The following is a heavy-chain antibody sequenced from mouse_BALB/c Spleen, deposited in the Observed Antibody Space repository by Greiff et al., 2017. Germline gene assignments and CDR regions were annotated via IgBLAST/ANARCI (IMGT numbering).Heavy chain of an antibody. Sequence: EVMLVESGGGLVQPGGSLKLSCAASGFTFSSYGMSWVRQTPDKRLELVATINSNGGSTYYPDSVKGRFTISRDNAKNTLYLQMSSLKSEDTAMYCCARGLRGTYFDYWGQGTTLTGTS. CDR2: INSNGGST. D-gene: IGHD1-1*01. J-gene: IGHJ2*01. V-gene: IGHV5-6-3*01. CDR3: ARGLRGTYFDY. CDR1: GFTFSSYG.